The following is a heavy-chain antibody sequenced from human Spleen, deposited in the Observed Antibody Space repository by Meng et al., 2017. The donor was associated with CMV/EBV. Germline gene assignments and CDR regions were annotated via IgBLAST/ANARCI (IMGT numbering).Heavy chain of an antibody. Sequence: SCKACGGTFSNYAINWVRQAPGQGLEWMGGIIPLLDITNYAQNFQGRVTITTDESTNTAYMELTSLRSEDTAVYYCASGAFISKCFSFWGQGTLVTVSS. CDR1: GGTFSNYA. CDR2: IIPLLDIT. V-gene: IGHV1-69*05. J-gene: IGHJ4*02. D-gene: IGHD3-16*01. CDR3: ASGAFISKCFSF.